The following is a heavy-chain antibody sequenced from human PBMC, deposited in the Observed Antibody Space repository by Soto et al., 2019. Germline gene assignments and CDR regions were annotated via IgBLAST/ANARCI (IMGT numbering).Heavy chain of an antibody. CDR2: IYYSGST. D-gene: IGHD6-6*01. Sequence: QLQLQESGPGLVKPSETLSLTCTVSGGSISSSSYYWGWIRQPPGKGLEWIGSIYYSGSTYYNPSLKSRVTISVDTSKNQFSLKLSSVTAADTAVYYCARHPLSPGIASRVAFDIWGQGTMVTVSS. J-gene: IGHJ3*02. V-gene: IGHV4-39*01. CDR3: ARHPLSPGIASRVAFDI. CDR1: GGSISSSSYY.